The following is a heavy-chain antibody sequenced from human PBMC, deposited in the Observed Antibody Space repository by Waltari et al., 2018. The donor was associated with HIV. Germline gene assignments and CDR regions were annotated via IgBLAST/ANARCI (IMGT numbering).Heavy chain of an antibody. J-gene: IGHJ4*02. CDR2: IYPGDSDA. CDR3: ARGGGAAAGTVDY. CDR1: GNNFAGYW. Sequence: EEKLVQSGAEVKEPGESLKISCKSLGNNFAGYWVGWVRQMPGKGLEWLGVIYPGDSDAVYSPSFQGRVIMSTDSSISTVYLQWSSLRAEDTAVYYCARGGGAAAGTVDYWGQGTLVTVSS. V-gene: IGHV5-51*01. D-gene: IGHD6-13*01.